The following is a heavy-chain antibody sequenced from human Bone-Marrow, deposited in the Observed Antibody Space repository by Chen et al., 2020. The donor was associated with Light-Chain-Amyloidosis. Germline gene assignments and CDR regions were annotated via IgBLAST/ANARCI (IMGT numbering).Heavy chain of an antibody. CDR2: ISTVVTDT. D-gene: IGHD3-16*01. CDR1: GFPFVNHP. J-gene: IGHJ4*02. V-gene: IGHV3-23*01. Sequence: GQLLQSEGEVVQPGGALRLSCAASGFPFVNHPMSWLRQAPGRGLEWVAAISTVVTDTYYADSVKGRFTISRDNSKNILYLQLNSLRVDDTGVYYCARGGTAWAEYWGQGAPVTVPS. CDR3: ARGGTAWAEY.